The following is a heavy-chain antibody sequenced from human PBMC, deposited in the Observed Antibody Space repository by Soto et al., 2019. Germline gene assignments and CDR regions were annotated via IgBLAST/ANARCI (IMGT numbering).Heavy chain of an antibody. CDR2: IDPSDSYT. D-gene: IGHD3-9*01. J-gene: IGHJ6*02. CDR3: ARHKTYYDILTGYYNPEYYYGMDV. Sequence: GESLKISCKGSGYSFTSYWISWVRKMPGKGLEWMGRIDPSDSYTNYSPSFQGHVTISADKSISTAYLQWSSLKASDTAMYYCARHKTYYDILTGYYNPEYYYGMDVWGQGTTVTVSS. CDR1: GYSFTSYW. V-gene: IGHV5-10-1*01.